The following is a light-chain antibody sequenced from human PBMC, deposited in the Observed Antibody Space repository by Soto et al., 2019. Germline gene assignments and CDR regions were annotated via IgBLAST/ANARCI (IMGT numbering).Light chain of an antibody. V-gene: IGKV3-11*01. CDR2: DAS. J-gene: IGKJ5*01. Sequence: IVLTQSPATLSLSPGERATLPCRASQGASTYLAWYQQKPGQAPWLRVYDASNRATGIPARFSGSGSGTDFTLNIGSVESEDFAVYYCQQRSNWPTFGQGTRLETK. CDR3: QQRSNWPT. CDR1: QGASTY.